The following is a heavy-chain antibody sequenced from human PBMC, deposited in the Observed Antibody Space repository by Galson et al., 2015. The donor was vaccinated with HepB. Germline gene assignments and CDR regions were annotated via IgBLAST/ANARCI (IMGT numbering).Heavy chain of an antibody. CDR3: ARGITGTTFGAFDI. J-gene: IGHJ3*02. Sequence: RQPPGKGLEWIGEINHSGSTNYNPSLKSRVTISVDTSKNQFSLKLSSVTAADTAVYYCARGITGTTFGAFDIWGQGTMVTVSS. D-gene: IGHD1-7*01. CDR2: INHSGST. V-gene: IGHV4-34*01.